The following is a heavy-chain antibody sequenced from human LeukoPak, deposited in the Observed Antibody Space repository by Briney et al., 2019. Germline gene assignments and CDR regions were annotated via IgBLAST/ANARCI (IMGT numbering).Heavy chain of an antibody. CDR3: AKDLDIVVVPAAPDY. V-gene: IGHV3-30*18. D-gene: IGHD2-2*01. CDR1: GFTFSSYG. J-gene: IGHJ4*02. Sequence: GRSLRLSCAASGFTFSSYGMHWVRQAPGKGLEWVAVISYDGSNKYYADSVKGRFTISRDNSKNTLYLQMNSLRAEDTAVYYCAKDLDIVVVPAAPDYWGQGTLVTVPS. CDR2: ISYDGSNK.